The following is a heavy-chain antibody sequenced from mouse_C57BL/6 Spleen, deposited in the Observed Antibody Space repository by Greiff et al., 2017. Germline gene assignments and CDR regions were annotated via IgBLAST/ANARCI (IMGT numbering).Heavy chain of an antibody. J-gene: IGHJ4*01. Sequence: QVQLQQPGAELVKPGASVKLSCKASGYTFTSYWMHWVKQRPGQGLEWIGMIHPNRGSTNYNEKFKSKATLTVEKSSSTAYMQLSSLTSEDSAVYYCARLGGTYAMDYWGQGTSVTVSS. D-gene: IGHD2-14*01. CDR1: GYTFTSYW. CDR2: IHPNRGST. CDR3: ARLGGTYAMDY. V-gene: IGHV1-64*01.